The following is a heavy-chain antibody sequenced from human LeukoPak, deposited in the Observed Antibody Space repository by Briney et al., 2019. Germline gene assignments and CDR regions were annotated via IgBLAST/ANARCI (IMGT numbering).Heavy chain of an antibody. CDR3: ARVSGYMIEDYFDY. V-gene: IGHV4-59*01. Sequence: SETLSLTCTVSGGSISSYYWSWIRQPPGKGLEWIWDIYYSGSTNYNPSLKRRVTISVDTSKNQFSLRLRSVTAADTAVYYCARVSGYMIEDYFDYWGQGTLVTVSS. J-gene: IGHJ4*02. CDR1: GGSISSYY. D-gene: IGHD3-22*01. CDR2: IYYSGST.